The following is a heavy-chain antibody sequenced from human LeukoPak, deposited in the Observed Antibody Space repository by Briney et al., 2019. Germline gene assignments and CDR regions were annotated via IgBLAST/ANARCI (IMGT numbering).Heavy chain of an antibody. J-gene: IGHJ3*02. CDR3: GKNRYSGSLSPFDI. CDR1: GFTFSSYW. V-gene: IGHV3-23*01. CDR2: ISGGGGNT. D-gene: IGHD1-26*01. Sequence: GGSLRLSCAASGFTFSSYWMNWARQAPGKGLEWVSAISGGGGNTYYADSVKGRFTISRDNSKNTLYLQMNSLRAEDTAVYYCGKNRYSGSLSPFDIWGQGTMVTVSS.